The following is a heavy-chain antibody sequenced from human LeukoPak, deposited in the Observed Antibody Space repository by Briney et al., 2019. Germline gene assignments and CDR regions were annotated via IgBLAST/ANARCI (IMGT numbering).Heavy chain of an antibody. CDR2: IYSGGST. V-gene: IGHV3-53*01. D-gene: IGHD7-27*01. J-gene: IGHJ4*02. CDR1: GFTVSSNY. Sequence: PGGSLRLSCAASGFTVSSNYMSWVRQAPGKGLEWVSVIYSGGSTYYADSVKGRFTISRDNAKNSLYLQMNSLRAEDTAVYYCASNWATGDDYWGQGTLVTVSS. CDR3: ASNWATGDDY.